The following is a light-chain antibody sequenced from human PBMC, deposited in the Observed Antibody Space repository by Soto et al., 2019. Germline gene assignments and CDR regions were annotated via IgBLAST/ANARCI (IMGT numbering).Light chain of an antibody. Sequence: EIVLTQSPGTVSLSPGERATLSCRASQSVSSSYLAWYQQKPGQAPRLLIYGASSRATGIPDRFSGSGSGTDFTLTISRLEPEDFAVYYCQQYGSSPLITFGQGTRLEI. V-gene: IGKV3-20*01. CDR1: QSVSSSY. CDR2: GAS. CDR3: QQYGSSPLIT. J-gene: IGKJ5*01.